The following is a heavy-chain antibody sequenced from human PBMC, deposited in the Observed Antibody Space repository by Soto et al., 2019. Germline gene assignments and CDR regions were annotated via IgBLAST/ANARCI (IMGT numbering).Heavy chain of an antibody. CDR2: IYFSGST. D-gene: IGHD1-1*01. J-gene: IGHJ4*02. V-gene: IGHV4-30-4*01. CDR3: AHDSHGWNTYLDL. CDR1: GGSITSGNFY. Sequence: VQLQESGPGLVRPSETLSLTCTVSGGSITSGNFYWSWIRQPPGKGLEWIGYIYFSGSTSYSPSLKSRLTISSNTSNNQFSLKLTSVTAADTAVYYCAHDSHGWNTYLDLWGQGALVTVSS.